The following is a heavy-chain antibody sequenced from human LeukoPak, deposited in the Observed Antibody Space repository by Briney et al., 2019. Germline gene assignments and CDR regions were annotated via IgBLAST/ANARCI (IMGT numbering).Heavy chain of an antibody. CDR2: TYYRSRWYI. V-gene: IGHV6-1*01. Sequence: SQTLSLTCAISGDSVSSNIAGWSWIRQSPSRGLEWLGRTYYRSRWYIDYAVSVGSRITINADTSKNQFSLQLNSVTPEDTAVYYCARGGLVGSDRGWFGPWGQGTLVTASS. J-gene: IGHJ5*02. D-gene: IGHD2-15*01. CDR1: GDSVSSNIAG. CDR3: ARGGLVGSDRGWFGP.